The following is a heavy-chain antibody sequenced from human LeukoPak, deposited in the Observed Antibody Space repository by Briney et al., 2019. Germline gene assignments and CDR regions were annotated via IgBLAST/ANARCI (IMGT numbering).Heavy chain of an antibody. CDR2: IYNSVTT. D-gene: IGHD3-22*01. CDR3: ARQGGFSHDSSGYYYSDAFDI. CDR1: GGSISSYY. J-gene: IGHJ3*02. V-gene: IGHV4-59*08. Sequence: SETLSLTCTVSGGSISSYYCTWFRQPPGKGLEWIGYIYNSVTTNYNPSLKSRVTISVDTSKNQFSLKLSSVTAADTAVYYCARQGGFSHDSSGYYYSDAFDIWGQGTMVTVSS.